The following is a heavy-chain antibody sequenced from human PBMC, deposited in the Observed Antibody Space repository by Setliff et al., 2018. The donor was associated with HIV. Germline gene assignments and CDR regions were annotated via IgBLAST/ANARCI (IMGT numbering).Heavy chain of an antibody. V-gene: IGHV4-31*03. CDR3: ARSLRMTTLTT. Sequence: PSETLSLTCTVSGGSISSGGYYWSWIRQHPEKGLEWIGYVYYNGDTYYNPSLKSRVTISVDKSKNQFSLKLSSVTAADTAVYYCARSLRMTTLTTWGQGTLVTVSS. CDR1: GGSISSGGYY. CDR2: VYYNGDT. J-gene: IGHJ4*02. D-gene: IGHD4-4*01.